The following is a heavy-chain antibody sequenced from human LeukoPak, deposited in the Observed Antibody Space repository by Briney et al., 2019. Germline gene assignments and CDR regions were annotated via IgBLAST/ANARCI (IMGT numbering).Heavy chain of an antibody. V-gene: IGHV3-53*01. CDR2: IYSGGST. D-gene: IGHD3-22*01. CDR1: GFTVSSNY. CDR3: GRGGGGSGYYYDLDYYMDV. J-gene: IGHJ6*03. Sequence: GGSLRLSCAASGFTVSSNYMSWVRQAPGKGLEWVSVIYSGGSTYYADSVKGRFTISRDNSKNTLYLQMNSLRAEETAVYYCGRGGGGSGYYYDLDYYMDVWGKGTTVTVSS.